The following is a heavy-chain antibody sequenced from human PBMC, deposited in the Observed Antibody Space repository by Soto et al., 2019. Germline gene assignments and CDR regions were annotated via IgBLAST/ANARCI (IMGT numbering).Heavy chain of an antibody. CDR3: AKDLGKTFYEILSGSYNPRFDF. CDR2: IYYSGST. J-gene: IGHJ4*02. Sequence: SETLSLTCTVSGGSISSGDYYWSWIRQPPGKGLEWIGSIYYSGSTNYNPSLKSRVTISVDTSKNQFSLKLSSVTAADTAVYYCAKDLGKTFYEILSGSYNPRFDFWGQGLLVTVSS. CDR1: GGSISSGDYY. D-gene: IGHD3-9*01. V-gene: IGHV4-61*08.